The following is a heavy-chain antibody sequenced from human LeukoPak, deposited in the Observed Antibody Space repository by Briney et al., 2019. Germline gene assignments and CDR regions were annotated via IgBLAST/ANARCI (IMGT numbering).Heavy chain of an antibody. CDR3: ARGVDNSYGYVF. CDR2: INSDGSST. J-gene: IGHJ4*02. D-gene: IGHD5-18*01. CDR1: GFTFSSYW. V-gene: IGHV3-74*01. Sequence: GGSLRLSCVASGFTFSSYWMHWARQAPGKGLVWVSRINSDGSSTSYADSVKGRFTISRDNAKNTLYLQMNSLRTEDTAVYYCARGVDNSYGYVFWGQGTRVAVSP.